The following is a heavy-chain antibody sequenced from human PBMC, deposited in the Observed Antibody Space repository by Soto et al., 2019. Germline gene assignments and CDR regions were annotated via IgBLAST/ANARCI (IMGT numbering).Heavy chain of an antibody. Sequence: ASVKVSCKASGYTFTSYAMHWVRQAPGQRLEWMGWINAGNGNTKYSQKFQGRVTITRDTSASTAYMELSSLRSEDTAVYYCARVYRGFGDTAFDIWGQGTMVTGSS. CDR3: ARVYRGFGDTAFDI. V-gene: IGHV1-3*01. J-gene: IGHJ3*02. D-gene: IGHD4-17*01. CDR1: GYTFTSYA. CDR2: INAGNGNT.